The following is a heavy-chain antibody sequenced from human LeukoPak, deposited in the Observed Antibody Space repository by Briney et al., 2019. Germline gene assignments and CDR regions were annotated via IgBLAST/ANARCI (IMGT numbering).Heavy chain of an antibody. J-gene: IGHJ4*02. D-gene: IGHD5-12*01. Sequence: GGSLRLSCAASGFTVSSNYMSWVRQAPGKGLEWVSTFGRSGGSTFYADSVKGRFTISRDNSKNTLYLQMNSLRAEDTAVYYCAKRVSSGLYYFDYWGQGTLVTVSS. V-gene: IGHV3-23*01. CDR3: AKRVSSGLYYFDY. CDR2: FGRSGGST. CDR1: GFTVSSNY.